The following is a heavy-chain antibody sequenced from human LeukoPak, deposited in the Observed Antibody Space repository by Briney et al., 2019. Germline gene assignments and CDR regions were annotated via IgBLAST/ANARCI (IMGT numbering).Heavy chain of an antibody. J-gene: IGHJ4*02. CDR2: INPSGGST. Sequence: GASVKVSCKASGYTFTSYYMHWVRQAPGQGLEWMGIINPSGGSTSYAQKFQGRVTMTRDMSTSTVYMELSSLRSEDTAVYYCARGGGMATIRQSQIGSWGQGTLVTVSS. CDR3: ARGGGMATIRQSQIGS. D-gene: IGHD5-24*01. V-gene: IGHV1-46*01. CDR1: GYTFTSYY.